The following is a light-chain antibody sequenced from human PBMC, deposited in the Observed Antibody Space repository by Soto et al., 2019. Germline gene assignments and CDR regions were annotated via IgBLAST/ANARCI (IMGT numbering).Light chain of an antibody. J-gene: IGLJ3*02. V-gene: IGLV4-60*02. CDR3: ETWDNNPRV. CDR1: SGHSSYI. CDR2: LEGSGSY. Sequence: QSVLTQSSSASASLGSSVKLTCTLSSGHSSYIIAWHQQQPGKAPRYLMKLEGSGSYNKGSGVPDRFSGSSSGADRYLTISILPFEVGADYCCETWDNNPRVFGGGTKLTVL.